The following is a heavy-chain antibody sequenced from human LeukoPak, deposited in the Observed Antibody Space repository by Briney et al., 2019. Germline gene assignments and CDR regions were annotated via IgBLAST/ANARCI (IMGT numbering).Heavy chain of an antibody. CDR2: IYYSGST. V-gene: IGHV4-39*01. Sequence: WVRQPPGKGLEWIGSIYYSGSTYYNPSLKSRVTISVDTSKNQFSLKLSSVTAADTAVYYCARGHYYDSSGYYYYYYYYMDVWGKGTTVTVSS. D-gene: IGHD3-22*01. CDR3: ARGHYYDSSGYYYYYYYYMDV. J-gene: IGHJ6*03.